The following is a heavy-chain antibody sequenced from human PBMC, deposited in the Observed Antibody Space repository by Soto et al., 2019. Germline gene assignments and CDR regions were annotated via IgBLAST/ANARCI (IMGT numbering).Heavy chain of an antibody. D-gene: IGHD6-13*01. CDR2: ISGSGGST. J-gene: IGHJ6*02. Sequence: GGSLRLSCAASGFTFSSYAMSWVRQAPGKGLEWVSAISGSGGSTYYADSVKGRFTISRDNSKNTLYLQMNSLRAEDTAVYYCAKDSSSSWYPPYYYYYGMDVWGQGTTVTVSS. CDR1: GFTFSSYA. CDR3: AKDSSSSWYPPYYYYYGMDV. V-gene: IGHV3-23*01.